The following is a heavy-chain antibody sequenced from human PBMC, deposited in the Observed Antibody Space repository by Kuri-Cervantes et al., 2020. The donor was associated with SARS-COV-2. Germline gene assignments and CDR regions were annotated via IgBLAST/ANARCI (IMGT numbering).Heavy chain of an antibody. CDR3: ARVGRAGPFDY. CDR1: GFTFSSHCM. CDR2: IYHSGST. D-gene: IGHD6-13*01. Sequence: ESLKISCTASGFTFSSHCMSWVRQAPGKGLEWIGSIYHSGSTYYNPSLKSRVTISVDTSKNQFSLKLSSVTAADTAVYYCARVGRAGPFDYWGQGTLVTVSS. J-gene: IGHJ4*02. V-gene: IGHV4-38-2*02.